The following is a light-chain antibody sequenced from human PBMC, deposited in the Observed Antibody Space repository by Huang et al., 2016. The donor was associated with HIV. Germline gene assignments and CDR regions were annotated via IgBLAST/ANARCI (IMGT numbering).Light chain of an antibody. CDR1: QGVRTN. V-gene: IGKV3D-15*01. Sequence: VMTQSPASLSASPGARVTLSCRPSQGVRTNLAWYQQKPGQAPTLLMFGASTRATGTPPRFSGSGSGTDFTLTITSLQSSDSAIYYCQQYNDWPPLTFGGGTKVEI. CDR2: GAS. J-gene: IGKJ4*01. CDR3: QQYNDWPPLT.